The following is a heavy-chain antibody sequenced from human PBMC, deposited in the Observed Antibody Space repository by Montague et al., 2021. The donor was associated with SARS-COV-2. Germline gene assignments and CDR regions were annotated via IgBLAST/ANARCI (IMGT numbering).Heavy chain of an antibody. Sequence: TLSLTCTGARHSSGEERWCWKEKHKHEGKGLWHIVYSDKSGTTQYNPSLKSRVSLSVDTSKNQFSLNLRSATAADTSLYYCARDLAGIDVWGQGNTVIVSS. CDR2: SDKSGTT. V-gene: IGHV4-31*03. D-gene: IGHD3-10*01. CDR1: RHSSGEERWC. CDR3: ARDLAGIDV. J-gene: IGHJ6*02.